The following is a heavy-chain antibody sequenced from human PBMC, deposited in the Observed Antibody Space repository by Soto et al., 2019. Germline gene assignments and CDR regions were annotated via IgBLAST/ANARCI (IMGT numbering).Heavy chain of an antibody. D-gene: IGHD5-12*01. CDR1: GGSFSGYY. Sequence: QVQLQQWGAGLLKPSETLSLTCAVYGGSFSGYYWSWIRQPPGKGLEWIGEINHSGSTNYNPSLKSRVTISVDTSKNQFSLKLSSVTAADTAVYYCARKQVATIHHFDCWGQGTLVTVSS. CDR2: INHSGST. J-gene: IGHJ4*02. V-gene: IGHV4-34*01. CDR3: ARKQVATIHHFDC.